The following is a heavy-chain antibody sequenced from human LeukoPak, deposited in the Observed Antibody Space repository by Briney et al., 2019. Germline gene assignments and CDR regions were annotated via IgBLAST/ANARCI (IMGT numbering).Heavy chain of an antibody. CDR2: IYTSGST. CDR1: GGSISSYY. CDR3: ARGAIKYSSGWYRGDAFDI. J-gene: IGHJ3*02. Sequence: PSETLSLTCTVSGGSISSYYWSWIRQPAGKGLEWIGRIYTSGSTNYNPSLKSRVTMSVDTSKNQFSLKLSSVTAADTAVYYCARGAIKYSSGWYRGDAFDIWGQGTMVTVSS. D-gene: IGHD6-19*01. V-gene: IGHV4-4*07.